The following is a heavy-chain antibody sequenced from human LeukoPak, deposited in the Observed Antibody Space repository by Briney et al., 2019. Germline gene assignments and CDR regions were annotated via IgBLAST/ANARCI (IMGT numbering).Heavy chain of an antibody. CDR1: GFTFRSYA. Sequence: GGSLRLSCAASGFTFRSYAMNWVRQAPGKGLEWVSAISGSSGSTSYADSVKGRFTISRDNFKNTLYLQMNSLRAEDTALYYCAKSSIALRPYYMDVWGKGTTVTVSS. J-gene: IGHJ6*03. V-gene: IGHV3-23*01. D-gene: IGHD6-6*01. CDR3: AKSSIALRPYYMDV. CDR2: ISGSSGST.